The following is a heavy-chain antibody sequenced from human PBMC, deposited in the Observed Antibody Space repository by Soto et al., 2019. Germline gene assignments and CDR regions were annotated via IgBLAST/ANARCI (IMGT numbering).Heavy chain of an antibody. CDR2: IIPIFGTA. CDR1: GGTFSSYA. Sequence: QVQLVQSGAEVKKPGSSVKVSCKASGGTFSSYAISWVRQAPGQGLEWMGGIIPIFGTANYAQKFQGRVTITADIATSTAYMELSSLRSEDTAVYYCARSPCSSTSCYYYYGMDVWGQGTTVTVSS. D-gene: IGHD2-2*01. J-gene: IGHJ6*02. CDR3: ARSPCSSTSCYYYYGMDV. V-gene: IGHV1-69*06.